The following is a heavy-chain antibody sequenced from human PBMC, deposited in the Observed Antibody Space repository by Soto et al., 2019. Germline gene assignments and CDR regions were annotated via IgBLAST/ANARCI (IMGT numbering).Heavy chain of an antibody. J-gene: IGHJ5*02. CDR2: INHSGST. CDR3: ARGPKIFGVIIMHFWFDP. CDR1: GGSFSGYY. D-gene: IGHD3-3*01. Sequence: QVQLQQWGAGLLKPSETLSLTCAVYGGSFSGYYWSWIRQPPGKGLEWIGEINHSGSTNYNPSLKSRVTISVDTSKNQFSLKLSSVTAADTAVYYCARGPKIFGVIIMHFWFDPWGQGTLVTVSS. V-gene: IGHV4-34*01.